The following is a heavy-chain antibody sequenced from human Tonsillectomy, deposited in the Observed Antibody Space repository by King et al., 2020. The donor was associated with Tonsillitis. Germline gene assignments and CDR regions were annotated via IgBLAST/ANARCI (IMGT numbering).Heavy chain of an antibody. J-gene: IGHJ4*02. CDR1: GFTFSSYG. CDR2: IWYDGSNK. V-gene: IGHV3-33*01. Sequence: QLVQYGGGVVQPGRSLRLSCAASGFTFSSYGMHWVRQAPGKGLEWVAVIWYDGSNKYYADSVKGRFTISRDNSKNTLYLQMNSLRAEDTAVYYCARASLYYFDYWGQGTLVTVSS. CDR3: ARASLYYFDY.